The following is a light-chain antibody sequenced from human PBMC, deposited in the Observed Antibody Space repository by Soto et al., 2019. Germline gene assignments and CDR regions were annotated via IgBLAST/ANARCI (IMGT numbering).Light chain of an antibody. CDR3: CSFPGSSIFYV. CDR2: EGS. Sequence: QSALTQPASVSGSPGQSLTISCTGTSSDVESSNFVSWYQQHPGEAPKLIIYEGSRRPSGVSGRFSGSKSGNAASLTISGLQAEDEAYYYCCSFPGSSIFYVFGTGTKLTVL. CDR1: SSDVESSNF. V-gene: IGLV2-23*01. J-gene: IGLJ1*01.